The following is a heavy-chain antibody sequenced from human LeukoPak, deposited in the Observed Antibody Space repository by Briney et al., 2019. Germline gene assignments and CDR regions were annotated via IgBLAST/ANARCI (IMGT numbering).Heavy chain of an antibody. CDR1: GGTFSSYA. Sequence: GASVKVSCKASGGTFSSYAISWVRQAPGQGLEWMGGIIPIFGTANYAQKFQGRVTITADESTSTAYMELSSLRSEDTAVYYCAKGYRSSTGCHSGYYYYGMDVWGKGTTVTVSS. D-gene: IGHD2-2*01. V-gene: IGHV1-69*13. CDR3: AKGYRSSTGCHSGYYYYGMDV. CDR2: IIPIFGTA. J-gene: IGHJ6*04.